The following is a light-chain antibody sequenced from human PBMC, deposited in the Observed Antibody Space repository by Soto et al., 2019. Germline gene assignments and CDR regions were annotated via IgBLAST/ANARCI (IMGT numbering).Light chain of an antibody. CDR2: NVY. CDR1: SSDVGAYNF. CDR3: SAYTVSRTDV. V-gene: IGLV2-14*03. Sequence: QSVLTQPASVSGSPGQSITISCTGTSSDVGAYNFVSWHQQHPGKAPKLMIYNVYDRPSGISYRFSGSTSGNTASLTISGLQGEDEADYYCSAYTVSRTDVFGTGTKVTVL. J-gene: IGLJ1*01.